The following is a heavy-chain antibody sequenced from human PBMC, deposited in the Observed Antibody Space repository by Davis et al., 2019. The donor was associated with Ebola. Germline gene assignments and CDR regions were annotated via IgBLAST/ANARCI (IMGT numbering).Heavy chain of an antibody. J-gene: IGHJ6*04. Sequence: KVSCKGSGYSFTSYWIGWVRQMPGKGLEWMGIIYPGDSDTRYSPSFQGQVTISADKSISTAYLQWSSLKASDTAMYYCARMGGIAAAADYYYGMDVWGKGTTVTVSS. V-gene: IGHV5-51*01. CDR3: ARMGGIAAAADYYYGMDV. D-gene: IGHD6-13*01. CDR1: GYSFTSYW. CDR2: IYPGDSDT.